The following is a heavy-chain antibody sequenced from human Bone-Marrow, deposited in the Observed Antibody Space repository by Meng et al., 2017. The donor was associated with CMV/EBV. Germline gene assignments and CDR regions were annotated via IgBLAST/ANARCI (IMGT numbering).Heavy chain of an antibody. CDR3: ASSKGHGGSYYSGYFDD. V-gene: IGHV4-39*07. Sequence: GSLRLSCTVSGGSISSSSYYWGWIRQPPGKGLEWIGSIYYSGSTYYNPSLKSRVTISVDTSKNQFSLKLSSVTAADTAVYYCASSKGHGGSYYSGYFDDWGQGTLVTGSS. CDR2: IYYSGST. CDR1: GGSISSSSYY. J-gene: IGHJ4*02. D-gene: IGHD1-26*01.